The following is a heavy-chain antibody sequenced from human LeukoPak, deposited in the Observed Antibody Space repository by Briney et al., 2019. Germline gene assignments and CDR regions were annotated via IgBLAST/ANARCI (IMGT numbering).Heavy chain of an antibody. J-gene: IGHJ6*02. CDR2: ISYDGSNK. V-gene: IGHV3-30*18. CDR3: AKCPNPYYYYYGMDV. CDR1: GFTFSSYG. Sequence: GGSLRLSCAASGFTFSSYGMHWVRQAPGKGLEWVAVISYDGSNKYYADSVKGRFTISRDNSKNTLYLQMNSLRAEDTAVYYCAKCPNPYYYYYGMDVWGQGTTVTVSS.